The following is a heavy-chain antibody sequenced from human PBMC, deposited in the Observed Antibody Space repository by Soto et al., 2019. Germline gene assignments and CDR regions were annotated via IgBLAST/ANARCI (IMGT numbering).Heavy chain of an antibody. V-gene: IGHV3-23*01. CDR2: ISGSGGST. CDR1: GFTFSSYA. D-gene: IGHD3-10*01. Sequence: GGSLRLSCAASGFTFSSYAMSWVRQAPGKGLGWVSAISGSGGSTYYADSVKGRFTISRDNSKNTLYLQMNSLRAEDTAVYYCGGQMRFGELLSDYWGQGTLVTVSS. CDR3: GGQMRFGELLSDY. J-gene: IGHJ4*02.